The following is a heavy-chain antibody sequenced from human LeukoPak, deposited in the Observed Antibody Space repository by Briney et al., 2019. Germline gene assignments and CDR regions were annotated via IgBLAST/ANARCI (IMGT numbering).Heavy chain of an antibody. Sequence: PGGSLRLSCAASGFTFTNYAMNWVRQAPGRGLEWLSAISSSGGTTCYADSVKGRFTISRDNSRNTLYLQMNSLRAEDTAVYYCAGTHYDSSGYYYDYWGQGTLVTVSS. D-gene: IGHD3-22*01. CDR3: AGTHYDSSGYYYDY. V-gene: IGHV3-23*01. J-gene: IGHJ4*02. CDR1: GFTFTNYA. CDR2: ISSSGGTT.